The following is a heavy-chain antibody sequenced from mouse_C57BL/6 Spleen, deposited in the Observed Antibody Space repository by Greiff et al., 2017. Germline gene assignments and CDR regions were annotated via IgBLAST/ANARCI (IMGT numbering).Heavy chain of an antibody. CDR2: INPSSGYT. D-gene: IGHD2-5*01. CDR3: AIYSNHYYAMDY. V-gene: IGHV1-7*01. Sequence: VQLQQSGAELAKPGASVKLSCKASGYTFTSYWMHWVKQRPGQGLEWIGYINPSSGYTKYNQKFKDKATLTADKSSSTAYMQLSSLTYGDSAVYYCAIYSNHYYAMDYWGQGTSVTVSS. J-gene: IGHJ4*01. CDR1: GYTFTSYW.